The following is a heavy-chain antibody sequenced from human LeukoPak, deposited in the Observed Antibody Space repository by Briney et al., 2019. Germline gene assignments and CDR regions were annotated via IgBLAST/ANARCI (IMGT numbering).Heavy chain of an antibody. V-gene: IGHV3-21*01. D-gene: IGHD3-10*01. CDR1: GFTFSSYS. J-gene: IGHJ4*02. Sequence: GGSLRLSCAASGFTFSSYSMNWVRQAPGKGLEWVSSISSSSYIYYADSVKGRFTISRDNAKSSLYLQMNSLRAEDTAVYYCARAPGYYYGSGSYYTVYYFDYWGQGTLVTVSS. CDR2: ISSSSYI. CDR3: ARAPGYYYGSGSYYTVYYFDY.